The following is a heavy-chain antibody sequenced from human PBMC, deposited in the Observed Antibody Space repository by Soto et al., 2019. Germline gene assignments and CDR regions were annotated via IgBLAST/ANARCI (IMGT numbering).Heavy chain of an antibody. CDR3: ARVVPRYSSGASCSVYFDY. Sequence: ASVKVSCKASGYTFTGYYMHWVRQAPGQGLEWMGWINPNSGGTNYAQKFQGWVTMTRDTSISTAYMELSRLRSDDTAVYYCARVVPRYSSGASCSVYFDYWGQGTLVTVS. CDR1: GYTFTGYY. V-gene: IGHV1-2*04. J-gene: IGHJ4*02. CDR2: INPNSGGT. D-gene: IGHD2-15*01.